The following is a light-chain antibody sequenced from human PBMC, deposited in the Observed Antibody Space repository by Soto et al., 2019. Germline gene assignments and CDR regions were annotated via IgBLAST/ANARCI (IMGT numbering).Light chain of an antibody. CDR1: QDISSY. CDR3: QKYNSAPWT. CDR2: LAS. J-gene: IGKJ1*01. V-gene: IGKV1-9*01. Sequence: IQWTQSPSSLSASVGDRVTITCRASQDISSYLAWYQQKPGKAPKLLIYLASTLHSGVPSSFSGSGSGTDFSLTISSLQPEDVATYYCQKYNSAPWTFGQGTKVDIK.